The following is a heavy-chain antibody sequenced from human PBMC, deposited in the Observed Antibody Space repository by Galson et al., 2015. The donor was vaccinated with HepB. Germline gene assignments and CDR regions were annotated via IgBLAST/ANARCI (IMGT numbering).Heavy chain of an antibody. CDR3: AGHVWFGEVF. CDR1: GGSISSSSYY. V-gene: IGHV4-39*01. CDR2: IYYNGST. D-gene: IGHD3-10*01. J-gene: IGHJ4*02. Sequence: SETLSLTCTVSGGSISSSSYYWGWIRQPPGTGLEWIGSIYYNGSTYYNPSLKSRVTISVDTSKNQFSLKLSSVTAADTAVYYCAGHVWFGEVFWGQGTLVTVSS.